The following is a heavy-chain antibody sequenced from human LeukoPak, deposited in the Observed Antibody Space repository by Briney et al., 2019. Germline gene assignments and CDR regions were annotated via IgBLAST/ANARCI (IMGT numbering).Heavy chain of an antibody. CDR1: GFTFSSYA. J-gene: IGHJ6*03. Sequence: GGSLRLSCAASGFTFSSYAMHWVRQAPGKGLEWVAVISYDGSNKYYADSVKGRFTISRDNSKNTLYLQMNSLRAEDTAVYYCASAPTIYDSSGYWYYYYYMDVWGKGTTVTVSS. CDR3: ASAPTIYDSSGYWYYYYYMDV. CDR2: ISYDGSNK. V-gene: IGHV3-30*04. D-gene: IGHD3-22*01.